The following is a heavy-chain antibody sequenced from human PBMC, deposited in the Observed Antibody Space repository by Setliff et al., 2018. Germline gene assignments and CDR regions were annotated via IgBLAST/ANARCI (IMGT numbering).Heavy chain of an antibody. CDR1: GFTFSNYE. V-gene: IGHV4-59*05. Sequence: GSLRLSCAASGFTFSNYEMNWVRQAPGKGLEWIGRIYYRGDTYYNASLKGRLTISVDTAQNQFSLRLTSVTAADTAVYYCARTGTYRYFDYWGQGALVTVSS. D-gene: IGHD1-1*01. J-gene: IGHJ4*02. CDR3: ARTGTYRYFDY. CDR2: IYYRGDT.